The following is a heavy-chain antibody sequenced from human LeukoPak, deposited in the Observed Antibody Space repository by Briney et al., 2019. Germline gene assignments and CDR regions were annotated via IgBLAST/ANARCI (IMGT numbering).Heavy chain of an antibody. CDR1: GGTFSSYA. V-gene: IGHV1-69*05. Sequence: ASVKVSCNASGGTFSSYAISWVRQAPGQGLEWMGRIIPIFGTANYAQKFQGRVTITTDESTSTAYMELSSLRSEDTAVYYCARDPGNYGGFDYWGQGTLVTVSS. D-gene: IGHD1-7*01. J-gene: IGHJ4*02. CDR2: IIPIFGTA. CDR3: ARDPGNYGGFDY.